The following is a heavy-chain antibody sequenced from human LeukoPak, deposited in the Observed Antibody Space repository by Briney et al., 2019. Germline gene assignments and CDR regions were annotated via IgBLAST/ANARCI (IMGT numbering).Heavy chain of an antibody. J-gene: IGHJ4*02. CDR3: ARADYYGSSAYPY. CDR1: GGSISSGNYY. Sequence: PSETLSLTCTVSGGSISSGNYYWTWIRQHPGKGLEWIGYIYYSGTTFYNPSLKSRVTISIDTSKNQFSLKLTSVTAADTAAYYCARADYYGSSAYPYWGQGTLVTVSS. CDR2: IYYSGTT. D-gene: IGHD3-22*01. V-gene: IGHV4-31*03.